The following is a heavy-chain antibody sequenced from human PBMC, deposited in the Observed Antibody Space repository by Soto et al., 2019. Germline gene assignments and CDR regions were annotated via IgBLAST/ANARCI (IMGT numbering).Heavy chain of an antibody. CDR3: AREDSIIIPAVSDF. D-gene: IGHD2-2*01. V-gene: IGHV3-21*01. CDR1: GFAFNNYG. Sequence: GGSLRLSCTVSGFAFNNYGINWVRQAPGKGLEWVSSISKSDYTYYSDSVTGRFTIYRDDAKNSVSIQMNTVRVEDTAVYYCAREDSIIIPAVSDFWGQGNLVTVSS. J-gene: IGHJ4*02. CDR2: ISKSDYT.